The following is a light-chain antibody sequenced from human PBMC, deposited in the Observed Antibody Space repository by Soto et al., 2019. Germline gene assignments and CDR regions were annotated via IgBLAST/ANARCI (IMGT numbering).Light chain of an antibody. J-gene: IGKJ2*01. V-gene: IGKV3-20*01. CDR1: QSVISNY. CDR3: QQYGSSLFT. Sequence: ETVLTQSPGTLSLSPGETATLSCRASQSVISNYLAWYQQKPDQAPRLLIYGASGRAAGIPDRFSGSGSGTAFTLTSSRLEPEDFAVYYGQQYGSSLFTFGQGTKLEIK. CDR2: GAS.